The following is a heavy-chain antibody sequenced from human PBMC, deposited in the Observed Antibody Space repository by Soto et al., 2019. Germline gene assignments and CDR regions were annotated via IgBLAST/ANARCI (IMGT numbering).Heavy chain of an antibody. J-gene: IGHJ6*02. V-gene: IGHV4-4*07. D-gene: IGHD6-13*01. CDR1: GGSISSYY. CDR2: IYTSGST. CDR3: AREPPLPIAAAGVHYYGMDV. Sequence: PSEALSLTCTVSGGSISSYYWSWIRQPAGKGLEWIGRIYTSGSTNYNPSLKSRVTMSVDTSKNQFSLKLSSVTAADTAVYYCAREPPLPIAAAGVHYYGMDVWGQGTTVTVSS.